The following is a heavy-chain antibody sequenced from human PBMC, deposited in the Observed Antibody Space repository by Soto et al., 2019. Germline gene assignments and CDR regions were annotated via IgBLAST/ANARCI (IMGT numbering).Heavy chain of an antibody. CDR3: ATGLGYSSS. J-gene: IGHJ4*02. CDR1: GYTFTSYA. CDR2: FDPEDGET. Sequence: ASVEVCCKASGYTFTSYAISWVRQAPGQGLEWMGGFDPEDGETIYAQKFQGRVTMTEDTSTDTAYMELSSLRSEDTAVYYCATGLGYSSSWGQGTLVTVSS. D-gene: IGHD6-13*01. V-gene: IGHV1-24*01.